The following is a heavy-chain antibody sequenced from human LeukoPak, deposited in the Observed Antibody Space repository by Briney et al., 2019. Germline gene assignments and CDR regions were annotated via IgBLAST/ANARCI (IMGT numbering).Heavy chain of an antibody. J-gene: IGHJ4*02. Sequence: GGSLRLSCADSGCTFSSFWIHWVRQVPGKGLVWVARINPESTTISYADSVKGRFTISRDNARNTLYLQMNSLRVEDTAIYYCVKDHTGEQDKWGQGTLVTVSS. CDR3: VKDHTGEQDK. D-gene: IGHD1-1*01. V-gene: IGHV3-74*01. CDR1: GCTFSSFW. CDR2: INPESTTI.